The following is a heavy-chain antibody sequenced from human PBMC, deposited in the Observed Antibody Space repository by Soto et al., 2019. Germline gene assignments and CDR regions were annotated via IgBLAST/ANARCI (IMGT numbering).Heavy chain of an antibody. D-gene: IGHD4-4*01. CDR3: ARDGPARYSNYGVSESWFDP. CDR2: IIPILGIA. V-gene: IGHV1-69*08. J-gene: IGHJ5*02. Sequence: QVQLVQSGAEVKKPGSSVKVSCKASGGTFSSYTISWVRQAPGQGLEWMGRIIPILGIANYAQKFQGRVTITADKSTSTAYMELSSLRSEDTAVYYCARDGPARYSNYGVSESWFDPWGQGTLVTVSS. CDR1: GGTFSSYT.